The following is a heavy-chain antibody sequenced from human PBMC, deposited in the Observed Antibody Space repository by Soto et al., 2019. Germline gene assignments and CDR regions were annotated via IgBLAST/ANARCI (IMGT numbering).Heavy chain of an antibody. J-gene: IGHJ5*02. CDR3: ARVPSP. V-gene: IGHV4-30-2*01. Sequence: SETLSLTCAVSGGSISSGGYSWSWIRQPPGKGLEWIGYIYHSGSTYYNQSLKSRVTISVDRSKNQFSLKLSSVTAADTAVYYCARVPSPWGQGTLVTVSS. CDR2: IYHSGST. CDR1: GGSISSGGYS.